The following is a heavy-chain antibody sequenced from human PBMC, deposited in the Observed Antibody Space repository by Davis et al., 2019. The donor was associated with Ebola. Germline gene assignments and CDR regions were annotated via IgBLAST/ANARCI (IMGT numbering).Heavy chain of an antibody. J-gene: IGHJ4*02. CDR1: GFSVRTNY. Sequence: PGGSLRLSCAASGFSVRTNYMNWVRQAPGKGLEWVSIVYSDGTTKYADSVKGRFTISRDNAKNSLYLQMNSLRAEDTAVYYCARELGYWGQGTLVTVSS. V-gene: IGHV3-53*01. D-gene: IGHD3-3*02. CDR3: ARELGY. CDR2: VYSDGTT.